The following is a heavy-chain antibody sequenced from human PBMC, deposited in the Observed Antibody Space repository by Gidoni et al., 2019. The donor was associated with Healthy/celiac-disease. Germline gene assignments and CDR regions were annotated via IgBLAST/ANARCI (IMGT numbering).Heavy chain of an antibody. Sequence: EVQLVESGGGLVKPGGSLRLSGAASGFTFSSYSRNWVRQAPGKGLEGVSSISSSSSYIYYADSVKGRFTISRDNSKTSLYLQLNSLRAEDTAVYYCAREGGGYSYNDAFDIWGQGTMVTVSS. CDR3: AREGGGYSYNDAFDI. J-gene: IGHJ3*02. CDR2: ISSSSSYI. CDR1: GFTFSSYS. D-gene: IGHD5-18*01. V-gene: IGHV3-21*01.